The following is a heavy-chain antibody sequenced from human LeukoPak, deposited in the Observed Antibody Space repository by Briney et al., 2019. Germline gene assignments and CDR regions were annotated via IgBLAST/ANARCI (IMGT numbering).Heavy chain of an antibody. Sequence: GESLKISCKGSGYSFTSYWIGWVRPMPGKGLEWMGIIYPGDSDTRYSPSFQGQVTISADKSISTAYLQWSSLKASDTAMYYCARQGDFYDSSGPRALAFDYWGQGTLVTVSS. CDR1: GYSFTSYW. D-gene: IGHD3-22*01. CDR2: IYPGDSDT. J-gene: IGHJ4*02. V-gene: IGHV5-51*01. CDR3: ARQGDFYDSSGPRALAFDY.